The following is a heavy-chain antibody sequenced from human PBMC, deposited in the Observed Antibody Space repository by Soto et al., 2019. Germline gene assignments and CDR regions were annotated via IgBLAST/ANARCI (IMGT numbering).Heavy chain of an antibody. CDR2: ISSTTSYV. D-gene: IGHD2-2*01. CDR3: ARDPSEGRVGNWFES. Sequence: GGSLRLSCAASGFTFSRYGMDWLRQAPGKGLEWVASISSTTSYVYYADSVKGRFSTSRDNAKNILYLEMYALRTEDTAVYYCARDPSEGRVGNWFESWGQGTLVTVSS. V-gene: IGHV3-21*06. CDR1: GFTFSRYG. J-gene: IGHJ5*01.